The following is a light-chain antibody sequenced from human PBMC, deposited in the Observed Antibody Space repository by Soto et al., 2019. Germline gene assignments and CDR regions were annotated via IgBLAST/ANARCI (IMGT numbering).Light chain of an antibody. CDR2: GAS. J-gene: IGKJ5*01. Sequence: EIVLTQSPGTLSLSPGERATLSCRASQSFRSSYLAWYQQKPGQAPRLLISGASSRATGIPDRFSGSGSGTDFTLTISRLEPEDFALYYCQHYVERSPITFGQGTRLEIK. CDR1: QSFRSSY. V-gene: IGKV3-20*01. CDR3: QHYVERSPIT.